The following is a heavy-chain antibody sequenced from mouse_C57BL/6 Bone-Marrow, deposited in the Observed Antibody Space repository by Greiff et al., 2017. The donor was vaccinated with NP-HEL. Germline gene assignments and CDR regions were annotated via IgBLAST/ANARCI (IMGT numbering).Heavy chain of an antibody. CDR3: ARSNYGRGNAMDY. CDR1: GYTFTSYW. J-gene: IGHJ4*01. Sequence: VQLQQSGAELAKPGASVKLSCKASGYTFTSYWMHWVKQRPGQGLEWIGYINPSSGYTKYNQKFKDKATLTADKSSSTAYMQLSSLTYEDSAVYYCARSNYGRGNAMDYWGQGTSVTVSS. D-gene: IGHD1-1*01. V-gene: IGHV1-7*01. CDR2: INPSSGYT.